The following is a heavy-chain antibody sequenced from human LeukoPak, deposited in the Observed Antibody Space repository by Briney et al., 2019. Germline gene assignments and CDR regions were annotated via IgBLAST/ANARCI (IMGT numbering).Heavy chain of an antibody. J-gene: IGHJ4*02. V-gene: IGHV1-18*01. Sequence: ASVKVSCKASGYTFTSYGISWVRQASGQGLEWMGWISAYNGNTNYAQKLQGRVTMTTDTSTSTAYMELRSLRSDDTAVYYCARAADLDIVVVAAATFDYWGQGTLVTVSS. CDR1: GYTFTSYG. CDR3: ARAADLDIVVVAAATFDY. D-gene: IGHD2-15*01. CDR2: ISAYNGNT.